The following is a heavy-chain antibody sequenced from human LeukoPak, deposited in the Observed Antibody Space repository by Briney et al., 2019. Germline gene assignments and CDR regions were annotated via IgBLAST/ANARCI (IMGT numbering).Heavy chain of an antibody. Sequence: PSETLSLTCAVSGYSISSGYYWGWIRQPPGKGLEWIGSIYHSGSTYYNPSLKSRVTISVDTSKNQFSLKLSSVTAADTAVYCCARHTARLGAWDWFDPWGQGTLVTVSS. J-gene: IGHJ5*02. CDR1: GYSISSGYY. D-gene: IGHD3-9*01. CDR3: ARHTARLGAWDWFDP. V-gene: IGHV4-38-2*01. CDR2: IYHSGST.